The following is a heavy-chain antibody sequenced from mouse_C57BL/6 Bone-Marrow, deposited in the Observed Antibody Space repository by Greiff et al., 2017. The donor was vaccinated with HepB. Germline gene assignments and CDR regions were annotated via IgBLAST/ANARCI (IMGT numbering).Heavy chain of an antibody. CDR1: GYAFSSYW. V-gene: IGHV1-5*01. Sequence: VQLQQSGAELVKPGASVKISCKASGYAFSSYWMHWVKQRPGQGLEWIGAIYPGNSDTSYNQKFKGKAKLTAVTSASTAYMELSSLTNEDSAVYYCTRHYYGSSYAMDYWGQGTSVTVSS. D-gene: IGHD1-1*01. CDR2: IYPGNSDT. CDR3: TRHYYGSSYAMDY. J-gene: IGHJ4*01.